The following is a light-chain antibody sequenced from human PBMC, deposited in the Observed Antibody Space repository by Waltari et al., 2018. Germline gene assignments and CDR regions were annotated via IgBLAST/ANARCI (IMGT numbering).Light chain of an antibody. Sequence: EIVLTQSPGTLSLSPGERATLSCRASQSVSRTLAWYQQKPGQAPRLLIYDASSRATGIPDRFSGSGSGTDFSLTISRLEPEDFVVYYCQKYGTLPATFGQGTKVEIK. CDR3: QKYGTLPAT. J-gene: IGKJ1*01. CDR2: DAS. V-gene: IGKV3-20*01. CDR1: QSVSRT.